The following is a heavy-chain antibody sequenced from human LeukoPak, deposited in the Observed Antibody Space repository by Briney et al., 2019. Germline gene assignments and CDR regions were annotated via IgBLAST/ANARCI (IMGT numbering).Heavy chain of an antibody. V-gene: IGHV3-7*03. CDR2: IKEDGSEK. Sequence: GGSLRLSCAASGFTFSTYWMSWVRLAPGKGLEWVANIKEDGSEKYYVDSVKGRFTISRDNAKKSMYLQMNSLRAEDTAVYYCAKPGIVATMPFDYWGQGTLVTVSS. J-gene: IGHJ4*02. CDR1: GFTFSTYW. D-gene: IGHD5-12*01. CDR3: AKPGIVATMPFDY.